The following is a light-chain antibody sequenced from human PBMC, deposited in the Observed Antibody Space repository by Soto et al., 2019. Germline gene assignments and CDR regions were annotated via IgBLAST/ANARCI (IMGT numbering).Light chain of an antibody. CDR3: QQYDSSPDT. V-gene: IGKV3-20*01. CDR2: GAS. Sequence: EIVLTQSPGTLSLSPGERATLSCRASQTVSRSYLAWYQQKPGRAPRLLIFGASSRATGIPDRFSGSGSGTDFTLTISRLEPEDFAMYFCQQYDSSPDTFGQGTKVDIK. J-gene: IGKJ2*01. CDR1: QTVSRSY.